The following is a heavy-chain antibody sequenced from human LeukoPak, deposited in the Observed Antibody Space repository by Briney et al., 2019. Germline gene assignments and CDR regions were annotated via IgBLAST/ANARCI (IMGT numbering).Heavy chain of an antibody. Sequence: PSETLSLTCAVYGGSFSGYYWSWIRQPPGKGLEWIGEINHSGSTNYNPSLKSRVTIPVDTSKNQFSLKLSSVTAADTAVYYCARGQTAMYPYYYYYGTDVWGQGTTVTVSS. CDR1: GGSFSGYY. CDR2: INHSGST. CDR3: ARGQTAMYPYYYYYGTDV. V-gene: IGHV4-34*01. D-gene: IGHD5-18*01. J-gene: IGHJ6*02.